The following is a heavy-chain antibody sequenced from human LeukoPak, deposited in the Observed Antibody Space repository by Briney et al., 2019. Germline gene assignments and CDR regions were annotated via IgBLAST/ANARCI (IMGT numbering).Heavy chain of an antibody. CDR1: GFTVSSNY. J-gene: IGHJ5*02. CDR2: IYSVGST. D-gene: IGHD3-9*01. Sequence: GGSLRLSCAASGFTVSSNYMSWVRQAPGKGLEWVSVIYSVGSTYYAASVKGRFTISRDNSKNTRYLQMNSLRAEDTAVYYCARVLLRYFDWSPQDNWFDPWGQGTLVTVSS. V-gene: IGHV3-53*01. CDR3: ARVLLRYFDWSPQDNWFDP.